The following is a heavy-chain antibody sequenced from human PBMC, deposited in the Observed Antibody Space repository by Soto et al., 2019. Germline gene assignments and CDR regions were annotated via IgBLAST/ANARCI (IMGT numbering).Heavy chain of an antibody. Sequence: ASETLSLTCAVYGGSFSGYYWSWIRQPPGKGLEWIGEINHSGSTNYNPSLKSRVTISVDTSKNQFSLKLSSVTAADTAVYYCARAVPEYSSSNNWFDPWGQGTLVTVSS. CDR1: GGSFSGYY. V-gene: IGHV4-34*01. CDR3: ARAVPEYSSSNNWFDP. J-gene: IGHJ5*02. D-gene: IGHD6-6*01. CDR2: INHSGST.